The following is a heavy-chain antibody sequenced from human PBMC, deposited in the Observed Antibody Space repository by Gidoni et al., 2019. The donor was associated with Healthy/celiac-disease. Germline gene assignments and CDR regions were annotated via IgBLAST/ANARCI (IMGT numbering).Heavy chain of an antibody. V-gene: IGHV3-23*04. CDR1: GFTFSSYA. Sequence: EVQLVESGGGLVQPGGSLRLSCAASGFTFSSYAMSWVRQAPGKGLEWVSAISGSGGSTYYADSVKGRFTISRDNSKNTLYLQMNSLRAEDTAVYYCAKDLGGYQLLYYYYYYGMDVWGQGTTVTVSS. CDR3: AKDLGGYQLLYYYYYYGMDV. D-gene: IGHD2-2*01. J-gene: IGHJ6*02. CDR2: ISGSGGST.